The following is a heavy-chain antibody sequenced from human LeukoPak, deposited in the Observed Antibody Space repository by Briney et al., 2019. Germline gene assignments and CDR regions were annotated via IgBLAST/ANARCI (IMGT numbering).Heavy chain of an antibody. V-gene: IGHV1-69*05. J-gene: IGHJ5*02. D-gene: IGHD1-26*01. CDR2: IIPIFGTA. CDR1: GGTFSSYA. Sequence: ASVKVSCKASGGTFSSYAISWVRQAPGQGLEWMGGIIPIFGTANYAQKFQGRVTITTDESTSTAYMELSRLRSDDTAVYYCARSQVVASGSYGGQDWFDPWGQGTLVTVSS. CDR3: ARSQVVASGSYGGQDWFDP.